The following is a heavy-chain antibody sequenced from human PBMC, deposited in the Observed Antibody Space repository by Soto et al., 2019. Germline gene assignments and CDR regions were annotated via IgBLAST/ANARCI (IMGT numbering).Heavy chain of an antibody. Sequence: LTLSLSASGFTFSNYGLHWVRQTPGKGLEYVSAISTNGGSRYYADSVKGRFTISRDNSKNTLYLQMSSMRPEDTAVYYCVKPPGYYYHSSAYSSVWGHGTMVNVSA. CDR3: VKPPGYYYHSSAYSSV. D-gene: IGHD3-22*01. CDR2: ISTNGGSR. CDR1: GFTFSNYG. V-gene: IGHV3-64D*06. J-gene: IGHJ4*01.